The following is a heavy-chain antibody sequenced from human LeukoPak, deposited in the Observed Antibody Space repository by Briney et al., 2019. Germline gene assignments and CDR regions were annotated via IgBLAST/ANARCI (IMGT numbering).Heavy chain of an antibody. CDR1: EFSVGSNY. CDR3: ARSGPSVLWSKSFDY. V-gene: IGHV3-66*01. D-gene: IGHD3-10*01. J-gene: IGHJ4*02. CDR2: IYSGGST. Sequence: GGSLRLSCAASEFSVGSNYMTWVRQAPGKGLEWVSLIYSGGSTYYADSVKGRFTISRDNSKNTLFLQMDNLRADDTATYYCARSGPSVLWSKSFDYWGQGALVTVSS.